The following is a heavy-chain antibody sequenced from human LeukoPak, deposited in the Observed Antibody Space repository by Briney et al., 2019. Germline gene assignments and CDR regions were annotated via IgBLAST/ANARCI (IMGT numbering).Heavy chain of an antibody. CDR3: ARLHADTSLTPYYYYIYV. Sequence: SETLSLTCTVSGGSISIYYWSWIRQPAGKGLEWIGRIYTSGSTNYNPSLKSRVTISVDKSKNQFSLKLSSVTAADTAVYYCARLHADTSLTPYYYYIYVWGKGTTVTVSS. V-gene: IGHV4-4*07. D-gene: IGHD5-18*01. CDR2: IYTSGST. J-gene: IGHJ6*03. CDR1: GGSISIYY.